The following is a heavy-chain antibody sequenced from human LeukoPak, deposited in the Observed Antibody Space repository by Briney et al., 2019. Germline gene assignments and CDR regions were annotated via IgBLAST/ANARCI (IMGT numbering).Heavy chain of an antibody. CDR1: GGSISSYY. J-gene: IGHJ4*02. CDR2: IYYSGST. Sequence: PSETLSLTCTVSGGSISSYYWSWIRQPPGKGLEWIGYIYYSGSTNYNPSLKSRVTMSVETSKNQLSLILSSVTAADTAVYYCARGPYSSDAGYWGQGTLVTVSS. CDR3: ARGPYSSDAGY. V-gene: IGHV4-59*12. D-gene: IGHD6-25*01.